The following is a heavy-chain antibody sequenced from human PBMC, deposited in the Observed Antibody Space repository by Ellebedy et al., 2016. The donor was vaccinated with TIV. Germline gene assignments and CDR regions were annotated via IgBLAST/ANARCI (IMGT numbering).Heavy chain of an antibody. CDR3: ARARREYFDWFPHWYSDL. CDR1: GYTFTGYY. D-gene: IGHD3-9*01. Sequence: ASVKVSCXASGYTFTGYYMHWVRQAPGQGLEWMGWINPNSGGTNYAQKFQGRVTMTRNTSISTAYMELSSLRSEDTAVYYCARARREYFDWFPHWYSDLWGRGTLVTVSS. J-gene: IGHJ2*01. CDR2: INPNSGGT. V-gene: IGHV1-2*02.